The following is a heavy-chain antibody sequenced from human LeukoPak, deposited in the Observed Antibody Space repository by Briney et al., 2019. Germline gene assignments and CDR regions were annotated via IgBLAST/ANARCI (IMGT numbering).Heavy chain of an antibody. CDR3: ARGHGVVAASDDAFDI. CDR1: GFTFSSYA. V-gene: IGHV3-21*01. Sequence: GGSLRLSCAASGFTFSSYAMSWVRQAPGKGLEWVSSISTSSIYIYYADSMKGRFTIPRDNAKKSLYLQMNSLRAEDTAVYYCARGHGVVAASDDAFDIWGQGTMVTVSS. CDR2: ISTSSIYI. J-gene: IGHJ3*02. D-gene: IGHD2-2*01.